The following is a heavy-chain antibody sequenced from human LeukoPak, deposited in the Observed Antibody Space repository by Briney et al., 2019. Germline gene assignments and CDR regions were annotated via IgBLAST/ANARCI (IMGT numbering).Heavy chain of an antibody. CDR3: ARNDWGGLDAFDL. D-gene: IGHD7-27*01. V-gene: IGHV4-34*01. Sequence: SETLSLTCGVYGGSFSGYYWTWIRQSPGKGLEWIGEINHSGSSTNYNPSLKIRVTISVDTSKNEFSLKLSSVTAADTAVYYCARNDWGGLDAFDLWGQGTRVTVSS. CDR2: INHSGSST. CDR1: GGSFSGYY. J-gene: IGHJ3*01.